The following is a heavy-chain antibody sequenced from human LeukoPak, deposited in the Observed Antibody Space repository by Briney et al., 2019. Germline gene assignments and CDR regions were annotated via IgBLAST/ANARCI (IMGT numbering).Heavy chain of an antibody. CDR2: LYSAGST. CDR1: EFSVKYNY. J-gene: IGHJ4*02. V-gene: IGHV3-53*05. CDR3: AKEDSGTYRSSHFDY. D-gene: IGHD1-26*01. Sequence: PGGSLRLSCAASEFSVKYNYMTWVRQAPGKGLEWVSLLYSAGSTNYADSVKGRFTISRDNSKNTLYLQMNSLRPEDTAVYYCAKEDSGTYRSSHFDYWGQGTLVTVSS.